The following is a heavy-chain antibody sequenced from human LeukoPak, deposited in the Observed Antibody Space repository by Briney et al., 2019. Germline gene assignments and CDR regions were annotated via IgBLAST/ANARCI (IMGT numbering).Heavy chain of an antibody. D-gene: IGHD1-26*01. V-gene: IGHV4-59*01. CDR3: ARDSRRELLHAFDI. J-gene: IGHJ3*02. CDR2: IGYSAST. Sequence: SETLSLTCTVSGGSISTYYWSWIRQPPGKGLEWIAYIGYSASTNYNPSLKSRVTISVDTSKNQFSLKLNSVTAADTAVYYCARDSRRELLHAFDIWGQGTMVTVSS. CDR1: GGSISTYY.